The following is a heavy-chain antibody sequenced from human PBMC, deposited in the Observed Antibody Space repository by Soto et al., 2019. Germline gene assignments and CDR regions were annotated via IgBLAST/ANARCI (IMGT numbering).Heavy chain of an antibody. Sequence: PGGSLRLSCAASGFTVSSNYMSWVRQAPGKGLEWVSRMNSDGSTTDYADSVKGRFTISRDNSKNTLYLQMNSLRAEDTAVYYCARAPRITIFGVVIGSGMDVWGQGTTVTVSS. V-gene: IGHV3-53*05. CDR2: MNSDGSTT. D-gene: IGHD3-3*01. J-gene: IGHJ6*02. CDR3: ARAPRITIFGVVIGSGMDV. CDR1: GFTVSSNY.